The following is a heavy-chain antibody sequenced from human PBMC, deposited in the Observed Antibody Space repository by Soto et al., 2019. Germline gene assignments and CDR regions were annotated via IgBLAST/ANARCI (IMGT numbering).Heavy chain of an antibody. CDR1: GFTFSSYA. J-gene: IGHJ6*02. V-gene: IGHV3-23*01. Sequence: PGGSLRLSCAASGFTFSSYAMSWVRQAPGKGLEWVSAISGSGGSTYYADSVKGRFTISRDNAKNSLYLQMNSLRAEDTAVYYCARNGGYCSGGSCHYYYYYYGMDVWGQGTTVTVAS. CDR3: ARNGGYCSGGSCHYYYYYYGMDV. CDR2: ISGSGGST. D-gene: IGHD2-15*01.